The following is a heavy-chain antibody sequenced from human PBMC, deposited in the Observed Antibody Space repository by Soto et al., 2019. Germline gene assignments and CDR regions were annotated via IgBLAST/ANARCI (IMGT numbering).Heavy chain of an antibody. Sequence: QVQLQESGLGLVKPSGTLSLTCAVSGASIISENWWTWVRQSPGKGLEWIGEIHHTGSTTYNPSLDSRVTMSVDKSKNHFSLILSSVTAADTALYYCAKSWELRRVFASWGQGTLVTVSS. CDR2: IHHTGST. D-gene: IGHD1-26*01. CDR3: AKSWELRRVFAS. CDR1: GASIISENW. V-gene: IGHV4-4*02. J-gene: IGHJ4*02.